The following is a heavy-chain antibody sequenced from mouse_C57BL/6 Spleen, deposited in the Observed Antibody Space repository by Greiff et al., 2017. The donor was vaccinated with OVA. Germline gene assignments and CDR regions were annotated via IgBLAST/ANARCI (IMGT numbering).Heavy chain of an antibody. CDR1: GYTFTSYW. D-gene: IGHD1-1*01. J-gene: IGHJ3*01. Sequence: VQLQQPGAELVKPGASVKLSCKASGYTFTSYWMQWVKQRPGQGLEWIGEIDPSDSYTNYNQKLKGKATLTVDTSSSTAYMQLSSLTSEDSAVYYCARQGYYGSSWVFAYWGQGTLVTVSA. V-gene: IGHV1-50*01. CDR2: IDPSDSYT. CDR3: ARQGYYGSSWVFAY.